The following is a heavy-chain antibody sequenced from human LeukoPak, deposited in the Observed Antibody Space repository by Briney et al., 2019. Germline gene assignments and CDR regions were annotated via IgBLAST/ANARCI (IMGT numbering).Heavy chain of an antibody. V-gene: IGHV4-59*01. D-gene: IGHD2-2*01. CDR3: ARVSSYCSSTSCYAMYYYYGMDV. J-gene: IGHJ6*02. CDR2: IYYSGST. Sequence: SETLSLTCTVSGGSISSYYWSWIRQPPGKGLEWIGYIYYSGSTNYTPSLKSRVTISVDTSKNQYSLKLSSVTAADTAVYYCARVSSYCSSTSCYAMYYYYGMDVWGQGTTVTVSS. CDR1: GGSISSYY.